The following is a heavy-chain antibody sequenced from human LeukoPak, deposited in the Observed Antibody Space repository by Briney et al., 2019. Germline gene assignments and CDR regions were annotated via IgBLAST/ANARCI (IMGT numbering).Heavy chain of an antibody. CDR3: ARGRRILVGDTNAGDFFDY. V-gene: IGHV1-2*02. D-gene: IGHD1-26*01. Sequence: GASVKVSCRASGYVFIDYYILWVRQAPGQGLEWMGWVNPNSGGTYYPQKFRGRATMTRDTSISTAYMELSRLTSDDTAVYYCARGRRILVGDTNAGDFFDYWGQGALVTVSS. CDR1: GYVFIDYY. J-gene: IGHJ4*02. CDR2: VNPNSGGT.